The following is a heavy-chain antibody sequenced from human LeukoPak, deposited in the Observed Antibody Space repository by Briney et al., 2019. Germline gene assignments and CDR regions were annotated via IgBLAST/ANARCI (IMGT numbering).Heavy chain of an antibody. CDR1: GGSFSGYY. J-gene: IGHJ3*02. D-gene: IGHD3-22*01. CDR3: ARFSLGITMIVVADDAFDI. V-gene: IGHV4-34*01. CDR2: INHSGST. Sequence: SETLSLTCAVYGGSFSGYYWSWIRQPPGKGLEWIGEINHSGSTNYNPSLKSRVTISVDTSKNQFSLKLSSVTAADTAVYYCARFSLGITMIVVADDAFDIWGQGTMVTVSS.